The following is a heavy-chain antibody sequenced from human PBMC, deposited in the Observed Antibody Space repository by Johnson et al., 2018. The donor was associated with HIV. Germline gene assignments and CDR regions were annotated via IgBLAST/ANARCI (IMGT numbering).Heavy chain of an antibody. Sequence: QVQLVESGGGVVQPGRSLRLSCAASGFTFSSYAMHWVRQAPGKGLEWVAVISYDGSNKYYGDSVKGRFTISRDNSKNTLYLQMNSLRAEDTARYYCARGPILEWLSGDGFDMWGQGTMVTV. CDR3: ARGPILEWLSGDGFDM. D-gene: IGHD3-3*01. J-gene: IGHJ3*02. CDR1: GFTFSSYA. CDR2: ISYDGSNK. V-gene: IGHV3-30*04.